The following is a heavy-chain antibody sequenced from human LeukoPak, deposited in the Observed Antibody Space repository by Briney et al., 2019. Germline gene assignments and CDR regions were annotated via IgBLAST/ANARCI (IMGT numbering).Heavy chain of an antibody. D-gene: IGHD3-10*01. J-gene: IGHJ3*02. V-gene: IGHV1-24*01. CDR2: FDPEDGET. CDR3: ARGPSQWFGESAFDI. Sequence: ASVKVSCKVSGYTLTELSMHWVRQAPGKGLEWMGGFDPEDGETIYAQKFQGRVTMTEDTSTDTAYMELSSLRSEDTAVYYCARGPSQWFGESAFDIWGQGTMVTVSS. CDR1: GYTLTELS.